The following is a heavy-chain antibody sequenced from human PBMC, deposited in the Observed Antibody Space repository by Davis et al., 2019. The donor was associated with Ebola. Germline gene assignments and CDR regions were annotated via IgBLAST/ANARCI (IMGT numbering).Heavy chain of an antibody. CDR3: AGGNNWNSLDTHWYFDL. CDR2: INPSGGST. Sequence: AASVKVSCKASGYTFTSYYMHWVRQAPGQGLEWMGIINPSGGSTSYAQKFQGRVTITADKSTSTAYMELSSLRSEDTAVYYCAGGNNWNSLDTHWYFDLWGRGTLVTVSS. CDR1: GYTFTSYY. J-gene: IGHJ2*01. V-gene: IGHV1-46*01. D-gene: IGHD1-7*01.